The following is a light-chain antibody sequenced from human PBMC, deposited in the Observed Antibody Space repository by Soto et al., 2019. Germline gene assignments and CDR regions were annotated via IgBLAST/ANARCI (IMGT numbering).Light chain of an antibody. CDR1: RTLLYSDGKTS. V-gene: IGKV2-30*01. CDR2: EVS. Sequence: AVVSLPPVSRPVTIGSAACSAGRSSRTLLYSDGKTSLNWFQQRPGQSPRRLIFEVSNRDSGVPDRFCGSASGTDFTLKISRVEAENVGVYYLSQGRQRTHTFGQGTKVDIK. J-gene: IGKJ1*01. CDR3: SQGRQRTHT.